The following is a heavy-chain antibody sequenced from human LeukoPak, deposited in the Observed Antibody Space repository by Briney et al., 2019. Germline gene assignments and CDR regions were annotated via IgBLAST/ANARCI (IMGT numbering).Heavy chain of an antibody. CDR3: AKGKYSSGGVPDY. CDR1: GFTFSSYA. J-gene: IGHJ4*02. D-gene: IGHD6-19*01. CDR2: ISGSGGST. Sequence: GGSLRLSCAASGFTFSSYAMSWVRQAPGKGLEWVSAISGSGGSTYCADSVKGRFTVSRDNSKNTLYLQINSLRGEDTAVYYCAKGKYSSGGVPDYWGQGTLVTVSS. V-gene: IGHV3-23*01.